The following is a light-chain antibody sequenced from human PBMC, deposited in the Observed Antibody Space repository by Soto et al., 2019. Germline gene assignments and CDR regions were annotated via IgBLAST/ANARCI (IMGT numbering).Light chain of an antibody. Sequence: QAVVTQPPSVSGAPGQRVTISCTGSSSNIGAGYDVHWYQQLPGTAPKLLIYGNSNRPSGVPDRFSGSKSGTSASLAITGLQAEDEADYFCKSYAGSNTYVFGSGTKLTVL. CDR1: SSNIGAGYD. V-gene: IGLV1-40*01. CDR3: KSYAGSNTYV. CDR2: GNS. J-gene: IGLJ1*01.